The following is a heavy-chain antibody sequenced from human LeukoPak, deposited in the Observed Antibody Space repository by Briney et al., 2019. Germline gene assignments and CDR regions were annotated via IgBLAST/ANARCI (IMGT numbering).Heavy chain of an antibody. J-gene: IGHJ4*02. V-gene: IGHV3-48*03. CDR2: ISSSGSTI. Sequence: PGGSLRLSCAASGFTFSSYEMNWVRQAPGKGLEWVSYISSSGSTIYYADSVKGRFTISRDNAKNSLYLQMNSLRAEDTAVYYCVAVGATSFDYWGQGTLVTVSS. D-gene: IGHD1-26*01. CDR1: GFTFSSYE. CDR3: VAVGATSFDY.